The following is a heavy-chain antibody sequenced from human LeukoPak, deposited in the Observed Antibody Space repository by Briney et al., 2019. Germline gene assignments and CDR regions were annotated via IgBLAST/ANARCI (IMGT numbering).Heavy chain of an antibody. J-gene: IGHJ5*01. V-gene: IGHV4-39*01. Sequence: SETLSLTCTVSGGSLSSSTYYCDWIRQPPGKGLEWIGSVYYSGSTYYNPSLKSRVTISVDTSKNQFSLRLSSVTAADTAVYYCARLNRYGEKRGRFDSWGRGTLVTVSS. CDR2: VYYSGST. D-gene: IGHD4-17*01. CDR1: GGSLSSSTYY. CDR3: ARLNRYGEKRGRFDS.